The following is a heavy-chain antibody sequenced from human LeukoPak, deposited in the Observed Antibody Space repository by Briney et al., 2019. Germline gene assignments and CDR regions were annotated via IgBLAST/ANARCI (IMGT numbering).Heavy chain of an antibody. V-gene: IGHV3-23*01. Sequence: GGSLRLSCAASGFTFSSYAMSWVRQAPGKGLEWVSAISGSGGSTYYADPVKGRFTISRDNSKNTLYLQMNSLRAEDTAVYYCVNSGRGARPAYFDYWGQGTLVTVSS. D-gene: IGHD1-26*01. CDR3: VNSGRGARPAYFDY. CDR1: GFTFSSYA. CDR2: ISGSGGST. J-gene: IGHJ4*02.